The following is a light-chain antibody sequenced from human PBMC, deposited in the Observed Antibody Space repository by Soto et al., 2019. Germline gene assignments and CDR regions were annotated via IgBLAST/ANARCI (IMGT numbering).Light chain of an antibody. CDR2: VNSDGSH. Sequence: QLVLTQSPSASASLGASVKLTCTLSNGHNTNAIAWHQQRPEKGPRYVMKVNSDGSHSRGGGIPDRFSGSSSGAERYLTISGLQSEDEADYYCQTWDTGMVFGGGTKVTVL. V-gene: IGLV4-69*01. J-gene: IGLJ2*01. CDR3: QTWDTGMV. CDR1: NGHNTNA.